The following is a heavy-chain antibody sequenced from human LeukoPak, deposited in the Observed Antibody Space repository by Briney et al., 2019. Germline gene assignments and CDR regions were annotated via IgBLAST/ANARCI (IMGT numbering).Heavy chain of an antibody. J-gene: IGHJ4*02. V-gene: IGHV3-23*01. Sequence: HAGGSLRLSCAASGFTFSSYAMSWVRQAPGRGLEWVSAISGSGGSTYYADSVKGRFTISRDNSKNTLYLQMNSLRAEDTAVYYCAKDHRGDFDYWGQGTLVTVSS. CDR1: GFTFSSYA. CDR3: AKDHRGDFDY. CDR2: ISGSGGST. D-gene: IGHD3-10*01.